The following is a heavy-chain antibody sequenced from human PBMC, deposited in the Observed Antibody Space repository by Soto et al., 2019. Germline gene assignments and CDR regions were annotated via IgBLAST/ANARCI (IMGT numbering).Heavy chain of an antibody. CDR3: AGYNWNYYFDP. CDR2: IYHSGST. D-gene: IGHD1-7*01. CDR1: GGSVRDGSYY. V-gene: IGHV4-61*01. Sequence: SETLSLACTVSGGSVRDGSYYWAWLRQPPGKGLEWIGHIYHSGSTIYNPSLKSRVTISIDTSKSQFSLNLNSMTDADTAVYYCAGYNWNYYFDPWGQGTLVTVSS. J-gene: IGHJ5*02.